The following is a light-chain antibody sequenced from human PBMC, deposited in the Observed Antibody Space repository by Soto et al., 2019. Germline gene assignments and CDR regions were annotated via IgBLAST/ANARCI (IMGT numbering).Light chain of an antibody. CDR1: QSVSNAY. V-gene: IGKV3-20*01. Sequence: EIVLTQSPGTLSLSPGERATLSCRASQSVSNAYLAWYQQKPGQAPRLLIYDASRRATGIPDRFSGSGSGTDFTLTISRLEPEDFAVYYCQQCGGSPETFGQGTKLEIK. CDR2: DAS. CDR3: QQCGGSPET. J-gene: IGKJ2*01.